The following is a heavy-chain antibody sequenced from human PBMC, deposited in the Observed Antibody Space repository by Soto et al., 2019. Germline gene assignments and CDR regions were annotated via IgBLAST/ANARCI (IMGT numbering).Heavy chain of an antibody. D-gene: IGHD1-26*01. CDR1: GFTFDNYA. J-gene: IGHJ6*02. Sequence: GGSLRLSCAASGFTFDNYAMNWVRQAPGKGLEWVSGITGSGENTYYADSVKGRFTISRDNSKNTLYVQLNSLRVEDTAIYYCAKVSLGATTITDFYYYGMDVWGQGTMVTVS. V-gene: IGHV3-23*01. CDR3: AKVSLGATTITDFYYYGMDV. CDR2: ITGSGENT.